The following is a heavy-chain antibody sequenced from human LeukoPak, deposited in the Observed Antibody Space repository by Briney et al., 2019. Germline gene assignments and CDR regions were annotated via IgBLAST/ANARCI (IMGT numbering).Heavy chain of an antibody. D-gene: IGHD6-6*01. CDR3: ARGPNSNWSGLDF. Sequence: GGSLRLTCTASGFSFSGHWMHWARQLPGKGLVWVSRISPTGSTTSYADSVKGRFTVSRDNAKNTLYLQVNNLRAEDTAVYYCARGPNSNWSGLDFWGQGTLLTVSS. V-gene: IGHV3-74*01. CDR2: ISPTGSTT. CDR1: GFSFSGHW. J-gene: IGHJ4*02.